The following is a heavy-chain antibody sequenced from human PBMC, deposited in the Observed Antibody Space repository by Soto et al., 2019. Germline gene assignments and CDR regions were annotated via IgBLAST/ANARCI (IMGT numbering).Heavy chain of an antibody. Sequence: VASVKVSCKASGYTFTGYYMHWVRQAPGQGLEWMGWINPNSGGTNYAQKFQGRVTMTRDTSISTAYMELSRLRSDDTAVYYCARGGGSYPEAFDIWGQGTMVTVSS. J-gene: IGHJ3*02. CDR2: INPNSGGT. V-gene: IGHV1-2*02. CDR3: ARGGGSYPEAFDI. D-gene: IGHD1-26*01. CDR1: GYTFTGYY.